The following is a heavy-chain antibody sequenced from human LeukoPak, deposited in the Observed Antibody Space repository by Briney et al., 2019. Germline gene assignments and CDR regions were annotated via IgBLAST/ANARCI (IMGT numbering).Heavy chain of an antibody. CDR2: INPNSGGT. J-gene: IGHJ6*02. D-gene: IGHD4-23*01. CDR1: GYTFTGYY. Sequence: ASVTVSCKASGYTFTGYYMHWVRQAPGQGLEWMGWINPNSGGTNYAQKFQGWVTMTRDTSISTAYMELSRLRSDDTAVYYCATTVVKDYYGMDVWGQGTTVTVSS. V-gene: IGHV1-2*04. CDR3: ATTVVKDYYGMDV.